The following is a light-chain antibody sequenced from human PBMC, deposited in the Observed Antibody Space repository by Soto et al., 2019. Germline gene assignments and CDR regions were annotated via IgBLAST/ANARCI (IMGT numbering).Light chain of an antibody. Sequence: QSVLTQPASVSGSPGQSITISCTGTSFKNVSWYQQHPGQAPKLLIYDVSYRPSGISHRFSGSESAYTASLTISGLQAEDEADYSCSSYSFTTSLYVFRTGTKVTDL. CDR2: DVS. CDR3: SSYSFTTSLYV. CDR1: SFKN. V-gene: IGLV2-14*03. J-gene: IGLJ1*01.